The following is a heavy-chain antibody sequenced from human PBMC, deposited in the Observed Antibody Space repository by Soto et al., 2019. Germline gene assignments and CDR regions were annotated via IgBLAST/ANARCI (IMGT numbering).Heavy chain of an antibody. J-gene: IGHJ4*02. V-gene: IGHV4-34*01. CDR3: ARGRYCSSTSCYGKGDFDY. CDR1: GGSFSGYY. D-gene: IGHD2-2*01. Sequence: QVQLQQWGAGLLKPSETLSLTCAVYGGSFSGYYWSWIRQPPGKGLEWIGEINHSGSTNYNPSLKSRATISVDTSKNQFSLKLSSVTAADTAVYYCARGRYCSSTSCYGKGDFDYWGQGTLVTVSS. CDR2: INHSGST.